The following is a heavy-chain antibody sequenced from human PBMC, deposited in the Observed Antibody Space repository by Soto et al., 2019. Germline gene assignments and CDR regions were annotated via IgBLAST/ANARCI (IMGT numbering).Heavy chain of an antibody. Sequence: QVQLVQSGAEVKKPGSSVKVSCKASGGTFSSYTISWVRQAPGQGLEWMGRIIPILGIANYAQKFQGRVTITAGKSTSTAYMELSSLRSEDTAVYYCARDSYYDSSGYPNWFDPWGQGTLVTVSS. D-gene: IGHD3-22*01. CDR2: IIPILGIA. CDR1: GGTFSSYT. CDR3: ARDSYYDSSGYPNWFDP. J-gene: IGHJ5*02. V-gene: IGHV1-69*08.